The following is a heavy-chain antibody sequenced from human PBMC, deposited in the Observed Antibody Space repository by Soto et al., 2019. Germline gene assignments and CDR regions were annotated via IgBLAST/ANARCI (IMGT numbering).Heavy chain of an antibody. Sequence: SETLSLTCAVYGESFNDYYWSWIRQPPGKGLEWIGEINHSGSTNYNPSLKSRVTISVDTSKNQFSLRVNSVTVADTAVYYCARPMTAVTTSLIYWSQGTLVTVSS. CDR1: GESFNDYY. CDR2: INHSGST. CDR3: ARPMTAVTTSLIY. V-gene: IGHV4-34*01. J-gene: IGHJ4*02. D-gene: IGHD4-17*01.